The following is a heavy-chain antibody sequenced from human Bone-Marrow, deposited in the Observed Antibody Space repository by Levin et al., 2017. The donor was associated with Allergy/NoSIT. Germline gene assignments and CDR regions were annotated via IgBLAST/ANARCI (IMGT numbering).Heavy chain of an antibody. CDR1: GGSISGHY. CDR3: ARGAGVFDTRGVFDV. Sequence: ESLKISCTVSGGSISGHYWHWIRQAPGKGLEWIGYVSYSGGTNYTPSLKRRLTISVDTSKSQVSLRLTSLTAADTAVFFCARGAGVFDTRGVFDVWGQGAMVIVSS. J-gene: IGHJ3*01. CDR2: VSYSGGT. V-gene: IGHV4-59*11. D-gene: IGHD3-9*01.